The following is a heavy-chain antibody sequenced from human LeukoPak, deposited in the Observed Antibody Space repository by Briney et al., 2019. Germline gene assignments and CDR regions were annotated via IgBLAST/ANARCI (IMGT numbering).Heavy chain of an antibody. D-gene: IGHD2-2*01. CDR2: ISGGGGST. J-gene: IGHJ4*02. V-gene: IGHV3-23*01. CDR1: GFTFSSYA. CDR3: AKLLGYCSSTSFCFPFDY. Sequence: PGGSLRLSCAASGFTFSSYAMSWVRQAPGKGLEWVSAISGGGGSTYYADSVKGRFTISRDYSKNTLYLQMNSLRAEDTAVYYCAKLLGYCSSTSFCFPFDYWGQGTLVTVSS.